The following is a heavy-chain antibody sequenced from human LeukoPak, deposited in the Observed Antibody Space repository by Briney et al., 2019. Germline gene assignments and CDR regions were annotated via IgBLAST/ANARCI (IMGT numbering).Heavy chain of an antibody. Sequence: PGGSLRLSCAASGFTFSSYEMHWVRQAPGKGLEWVSNISSSGSTIYYADSVKGRFTISRDNAKNSLYLQMNSLRAEDTAVYYCARDYGGSSPFDYWGQGTLVTVSS. CDR2: ISSSGSTI. CDR1: GFTFSSYE. V-gene: IGHV3-48*03. D-gene: IGHD4-23*01. J-gene: IGHJ4*02. CDR3: ARDYGGSSPFDY.